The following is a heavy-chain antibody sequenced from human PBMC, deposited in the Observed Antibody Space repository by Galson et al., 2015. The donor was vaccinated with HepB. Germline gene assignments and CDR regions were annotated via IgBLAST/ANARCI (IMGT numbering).Heavy chain of an antibody. V-gene: IGHV1-3*01. D-gene: IGHD2-21*02. CDR1: GYTFTSYA. CDR2: INAGNGNT. J-gene: IGHJ6*03. Sequence: SVKVSCKASGYTFTSYAMHWVRQAPGQRLEWMGWINAGNGNTKYSQKFQGRVTITRDTSASTAYMELSSLRSEDTAVYYCARVLGSVTEGYYYYYMDVWGKGTTVTVSS. CDR3: ARVLGSVTEGYYYYYMDV.